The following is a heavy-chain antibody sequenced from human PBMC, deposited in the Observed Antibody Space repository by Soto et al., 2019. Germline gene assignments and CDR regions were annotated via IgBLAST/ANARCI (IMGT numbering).Heavy chain of an antibody. J-gene: IGHJ6*03. CDR3: ARSILRFLEWLVGYMDV. V-gene: IGHV1-18*01. CDR1: GYTFTSYG. D-gene: IGHD3-3*01. CDR2: ISAYNGNT. Sequence: ASVKVSCKASGYTFTSYGISWVRQAPGQGLEWMGWISAYNGNTNYAQKLQGRVTMTTDTSTSTAYMELRSLRSDDTAVYYCARSILRFLEWLVGYMDVWGKGTTVTVSS.